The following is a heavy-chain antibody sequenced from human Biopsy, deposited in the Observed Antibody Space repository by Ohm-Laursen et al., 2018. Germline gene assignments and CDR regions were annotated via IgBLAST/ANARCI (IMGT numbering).Heavy chain of an antibody. CDR1: GVSINGGRYY. CDR3: ARLGSGDYFPTFFDF. J-gene: IGHJ4*02. D-gene: IGHD5-12*01. CDR2: ILYSANT. Sequence: TLSLTWTVSGVSINGGRYYWNWIRHHPGKGLEWIGNILYSANTYYNPSLKSRVTISVDTSKNQFSLKLSSVTAADTAVYYCARLGSGDYFPTFFDFWGQGAMVTVSS. V-gene: IGHV4-31*02.